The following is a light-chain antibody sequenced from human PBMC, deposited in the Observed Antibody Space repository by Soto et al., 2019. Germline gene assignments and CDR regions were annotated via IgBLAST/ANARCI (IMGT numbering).Light chain of an antibody. Sequence: EIGLTQSPGTLSWSPGGRAALFCSSSQTVRNNYLAWYQQRPGQAPRLLIYGAYSRATGIPDRFSGSGSGTDFTLTISRLEPEYFAVYYGQQYGSSPRTFGRGTKVDIK. CDR1: QTVRNNY. J-gene: IGKJ1*01. CDR3: QQYGSSPRT. CDR2: GAY. V-gene: IGKV3-20*01.